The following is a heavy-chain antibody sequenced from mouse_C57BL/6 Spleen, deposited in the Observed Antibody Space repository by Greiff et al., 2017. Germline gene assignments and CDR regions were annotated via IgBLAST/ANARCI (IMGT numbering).Heavy chain of an antibody. J-gene: IGHJ4*01. V-gene: IGHV5-6*01. CDR3: ARSPTIVTTDYAMDY. Sequence: EVQLVESGGDLVKPGGSLKLSCAASGFTFSSYGMSWVRPTPDKRLEWVATISSGGSYTYYPDSVKGRFTISRDNAKNTLYLQMSSLKSEDTAMYYCARSPTIVTTDYAMDYWGQGTSVTVSS. D-gene: IGHD2-5*01. CDR2: ISSGGSYT. CDR1: GFTFSSYG.